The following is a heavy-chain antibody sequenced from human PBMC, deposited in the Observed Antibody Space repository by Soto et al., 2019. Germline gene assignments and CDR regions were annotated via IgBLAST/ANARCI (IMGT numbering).Heavy chain of an antibody. CDR2: VYYSGST. Sequence: QLQLQESGPGLVKPSETLSLTCTVSGGSISSSSYYWGWIRQPPGKGLEWIGSVYYSGSTYYNPSLKSRVTISVDTSKNQFSLKLSSVTAADTAVYYCARRKYYYDSSVDLHAFDIWGQGTMVTVSS. J-gene: IGHJ3*02. CDR3: ARRKYYYDSSVDLHAFDI. CDR1: GGSISSSSYY. V-gene: IGHV4-39*01. D-gene: IGHD3-22*01.